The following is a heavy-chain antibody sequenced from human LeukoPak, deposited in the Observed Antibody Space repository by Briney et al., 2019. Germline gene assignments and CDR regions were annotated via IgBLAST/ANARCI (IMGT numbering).Heavy chain of an antibody. J-gene: IGHJ4*02. CDR2: ISAYNGNT. V-gene: IGHV1-18*01. CDR1: GGTFSSYG. CDR3: ARADIRAIASSGWYGFDY. D-gene: IGHD6-19*01. Sequence: GASVKVSCKASGGTFSSYGISWVRQAPGQGLEWMGWISAYNGNTNYAQKLQGRVTITTDTSTSTAFMELRSLRSDDTAVYYCARADIRAIASSGWYGFDYWGQGTLVTVSS.